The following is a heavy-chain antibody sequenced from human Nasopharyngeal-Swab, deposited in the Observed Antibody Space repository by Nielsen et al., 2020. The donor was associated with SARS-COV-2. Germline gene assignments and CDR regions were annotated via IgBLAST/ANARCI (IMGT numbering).Heavy chain of an antibody. CDR2: ISCDGSNK. J-gene: IGHJ3*02. D-gene: IGHD1-1*01. CDR1: GFTFRSYG. CDR3: AKGGGTTGTVGLDI. Sequence: GESLKISCAASGFTFRSYGMHWVRQAPGKGLEWVAVISCDGSNKYYADSVKGRFTITRDNSKTTLYLQMNSLRAEDTAVYYCAKGGGTTGTVGLDIWGQGTMVTVSS. V-gene: IGHV3-30*18.